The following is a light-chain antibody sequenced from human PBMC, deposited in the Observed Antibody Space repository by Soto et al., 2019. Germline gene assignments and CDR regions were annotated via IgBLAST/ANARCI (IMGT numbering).Light chain of an antibody. CDR2: AAS. Sequence: DIQLTQSPSFLSASVGDRVTITCRASQGISSYLAWYQQKPGKAPKLLIYAASTLQSGVPSRFSGSGSGTEFPLPISSLQPEDLATFYGQQLKSYRITAGQGTRLEIK. CDR1: QGISSY. CDR3: QQLKSYRIT. J-gene: IGKJ5*01. V-gene: IGKV1-9*01.